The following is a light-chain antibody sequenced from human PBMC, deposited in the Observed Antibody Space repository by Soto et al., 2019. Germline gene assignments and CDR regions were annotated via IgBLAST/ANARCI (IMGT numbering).Light chain of an antibody. CDR3: QQYYSYPPFT. J-gene: IGKJ3*01. V-gene: IGKV1-8*01. Sequence: AIRMTQSPSSFSASTGDRVTITCPASQGISSYLAWYQQKPGQAPKLLSYAASTFQSGVPSRFSGSGSGTDFTLTISCLQSEDFATYYCQQYYSYPPFTFSPGTKVDIK. CDR1: QGISSY. CDR2: AAS.